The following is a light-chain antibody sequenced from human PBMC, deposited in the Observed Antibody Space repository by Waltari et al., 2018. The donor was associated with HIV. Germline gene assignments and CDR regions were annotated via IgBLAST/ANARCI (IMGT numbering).Light chain of an antibody. Sequence: QSVLTQPPSVSGAPGQRVTISCTGSSSNIGAGYDVHWYQQLPGTAPKLLIYGNSNRPAGVPALFSGSESGTSASLASTGLQAEDEADYYCQSYDSSLSGLVFGGGTKLTVL. J-gene: IGLJ2*01. V-gene: IGLV1-40*01. CDR1: SSNIGAGYD. CDR3: QSYDSSLSGLV. CDR2: GNS.